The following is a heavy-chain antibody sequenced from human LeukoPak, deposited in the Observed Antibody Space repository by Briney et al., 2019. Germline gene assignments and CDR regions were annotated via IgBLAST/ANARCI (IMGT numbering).Heavy chain of an antibody. J-gene: IGHJ4*02. D-gene: IGHD2-15*01. Sequence: SETLSLTCAVYGGSFSGYYWSWIRQPPGKGLEWIGEINHSGSTNYNPSLKSRVTISVDTSKNQFSLKLSSVAAADTAVYYCAREGYCSGGSCYSHFDYWGQGTLVTVSS. CDR3: AREGYCSGGSCYSHFDY. CDR1: GGSFSGYY. CDR2: INHSGST. V-gene: IGHV4-34*01.